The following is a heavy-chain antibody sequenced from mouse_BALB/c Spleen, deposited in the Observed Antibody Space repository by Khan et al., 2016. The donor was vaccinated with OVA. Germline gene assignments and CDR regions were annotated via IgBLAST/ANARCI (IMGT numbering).Heavy chain of an antibody. V-gene: IGHV2-9*02. CDR2: IWAGGST. Sequence: VKLEESGPGLVAPSRSLSITCTVSGFSLTSYGVHWVRQPPGKGLEWLGVIWAGGSTNNNSALLSRLSISKYNSKSQVFLKMNSLQTDDTALYYCARLEDIWGQGTTLTVSS. CDR1: GFSLTSYG. CDR3: ARLEDI. J-gene: IGHJ2*01. D-gene: IGHD1-3*01.